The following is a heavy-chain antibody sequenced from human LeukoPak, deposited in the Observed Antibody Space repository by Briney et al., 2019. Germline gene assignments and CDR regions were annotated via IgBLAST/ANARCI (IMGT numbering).Heavy chain of an antibody. J-gene: IGHJ4*02. CDR1: GGSISNSRYY. D-gene: IGHD3-10*01. V-gene: IGHV4-39*07. CDR3: ARPRAGAY. CDR2: IYYSGST. Sequence: SETLSLTCTVSGGSISNSRYYWGWIRQPPGKGLECIATIYYSGSTYYNPSLKSRVTISVDTSKNQFSLKLSSVTAADTAVYYCARPRAGAYWGQGTLVTVSS.